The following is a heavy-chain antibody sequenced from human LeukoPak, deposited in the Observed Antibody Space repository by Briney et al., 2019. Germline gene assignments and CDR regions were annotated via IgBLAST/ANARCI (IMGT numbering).Heavy chain of an antibody. J-gene: IGHJ5*01. CDR2: ISWNSDTI. V-gene: IGHV3-9*01. D-gene: IGHD6-25*01. CDR3: VKDILSGSWSRFDS. Sequence: GGSLRLSCAASGFTFDDYAMHWVRQTPGKGLEWVSSISWNSDTIDYADSVKGRFTISRDNAKNSLYLQMKTLRAEDTALYYCVKDILSGSWSRFDSWGPGTLVTVSS. CDR1: GFTFDDYA.